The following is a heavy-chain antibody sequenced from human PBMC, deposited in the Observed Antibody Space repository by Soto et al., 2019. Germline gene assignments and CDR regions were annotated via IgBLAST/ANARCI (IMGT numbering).Heavy chain of an antibody. CDR3: ARVGTTYYYDSSGPPAFDI. CDR1: GGSISSGGYY. Sequence: SETLSLTCTVSGGSISSGGYYWSWIRQHPGKGLEWIGYIYYSGSTYYNSSLKSRVTISVDTSKNQFSLKLSSVTAADTAVYYCARVGTTYYYDSSGPPAFDIWGQGTMVT. CDR2: IYYSGST. J-gene: IGHJ3*02. D-gene: IGHD3-22*01. V-gene: IGHV4-31*03.